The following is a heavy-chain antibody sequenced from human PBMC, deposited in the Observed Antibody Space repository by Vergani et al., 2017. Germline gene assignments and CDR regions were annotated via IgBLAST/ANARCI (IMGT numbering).Heavy chain of an antibody. Sequence: EVQLVESGGGIVKPGGSLRLSCVASGFSFRNDWMNWVRRTPGKGLEWVGRIKSTFDRGTTDYAAAVKGRFTISRDNAKNSLYLQMNSLRAEDTAVYYCARDPKVPAAKRPHGYYYYYYMDVWGKGTTVTVSS. D-gene: IGHD2-2*01. CDR2: IKSTFDRGTT. CDR1: GFSFRNDW. CDR3: ARDPKVPAAKRPHGYYYYYYMDV. J-gene: IGHJ6*03. V-gene: IGHV3-15*07.